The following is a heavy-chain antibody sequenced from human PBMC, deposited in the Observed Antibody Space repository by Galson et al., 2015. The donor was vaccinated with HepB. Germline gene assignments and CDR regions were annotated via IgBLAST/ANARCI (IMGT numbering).Heavy chain of an antibody. Sequence: SVKVSCKASGGTFSSYAISWVRQAPGQGLEWMGGIIPIFGTANYAQKVQGRVTITADESTSTAYMELRSLRSEDTAVYYCARIIAVGEDWFDPWGQGTLVTVSS. CDR1: GGTFSSYA. J-gene: IGHJ5*02. CDR2: IIPIFGTA. CDR3: ARIIAVGEDWFDP. D-gene: IGHD6-19*01. V-gene: IGHV1-69*13.